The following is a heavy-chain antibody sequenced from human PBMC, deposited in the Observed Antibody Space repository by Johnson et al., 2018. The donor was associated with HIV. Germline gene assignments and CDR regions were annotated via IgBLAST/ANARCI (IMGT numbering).Heavy chain of an antibody. CDR2: ISWNSGSI. CDR1: GFTFDDYG. D-gene: IGHD5-24*01. V-gene: IGHV3-9*01. Sequence: VQLVESGGGLVQPGRSLRLSCAASGFTFDDYGMHWVRQAPGRGLEWVSGISWNSGSIGYADSVKGRFTISRDIAKNSLYLQMNSLRAEDTALYYCARDSGWIQLDAFDIWGQGTMVTVSS. J-gene: IGHJ3*02. CDR3: ARDSGWIQLDAFDI.